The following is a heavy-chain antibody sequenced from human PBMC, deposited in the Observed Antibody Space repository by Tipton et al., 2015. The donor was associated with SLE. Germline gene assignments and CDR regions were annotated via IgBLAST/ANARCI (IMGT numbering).Heavy chain of an antibody. CDR1: GGSISSSSYY. J-gene: IGHJ4*02. V-gene: IGHV4-39*07. CDR2: IYYSGNT. Sequence: TLSLTCTVSGGSISSSSYYWGWIRQPPGKGLEWIGSIYYSGNTYYNPSLKSRITISVDTSTNQFSLKLNSVTAADTAVYYCARGWVSGGVYLVWGQGTLVTVSS. D-gene: IGHD2-8*02. CDR3: ARGWVSGGVYLV.